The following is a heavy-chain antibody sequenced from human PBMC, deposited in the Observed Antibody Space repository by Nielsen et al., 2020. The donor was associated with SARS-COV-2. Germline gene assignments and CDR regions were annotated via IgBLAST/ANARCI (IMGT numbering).Heavy chain of an antibody. CDR2: ISYSGST. D-gene: IGHD6-13*01. Sequence: WIRQPPGKGLEWIGYISYSGSTNYNPSLKSRVTISVDTSKNQFSLKLSSVTAADTAVYYCARSHGYSSSWYSFDYWGQGTLVTVSS. CDR3: ARSHGYSSSWYSFDY. V-gene: IGHV4-59*01. J-gene: IGHJ4*02.